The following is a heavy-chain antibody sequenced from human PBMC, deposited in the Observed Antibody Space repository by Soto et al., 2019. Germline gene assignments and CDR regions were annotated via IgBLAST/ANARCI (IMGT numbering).Heavy chain of an antibody. CDR3: ARERIGSGWFYGMDV. CDR2: IYDSGIT. V-gene: IGHV4-61*01. D-gene: IGHD6-19*01. J-gene: IGHJ6*02. Sequence: QVQLQESGPGLVKPSETLSLTCTVSGGSVSYDSYYWSWIRQPPGKGLEWIGYIYDSGITNYNPSLKSRVTISVDTPKNQFSLNLSSVTAADTAVYYCARERIGSGWFYGMDVWGQGTTVTVSS. CDR1: GGSVSYDSYY.